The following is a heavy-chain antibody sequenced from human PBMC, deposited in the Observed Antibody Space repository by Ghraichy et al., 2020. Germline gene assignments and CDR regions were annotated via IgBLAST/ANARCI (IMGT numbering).Heavy chain of an antibody. CDR3: AGRPRMSPVTTKD. CDR1: GDSISSRNYY. Sequence: SETLSLTCTVSGDSISSRNYYWGWVRQPPGKGLEWIGGVYYSGSTSYNPSFDGRVTMYVDTSKSQFSLHLVSVTATDTAVYYCAGRPRMSPVTTKDGGQGILVTVSS. CDR2: VYYSGST. V-gene: IGHV4-39*01. D-gene: IGHD4-17*01. J-gene: IGHJ4*02.